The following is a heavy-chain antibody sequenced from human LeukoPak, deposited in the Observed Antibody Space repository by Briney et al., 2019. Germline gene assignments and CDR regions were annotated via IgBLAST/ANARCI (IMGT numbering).Heavy chain of an antibody. D-gene: IGHD1-20*01. V-gene: IGHV5-51*01. CDR3: ASGGSNWYEGFDY. CDR1: GYSFATYW. Sequence: GGSLKIPCKGSGYSFATYWIGWVRQMPGKGLEWRGIIYPGDSDTRYSPSFQGQVTISADKSISTAYLQWSSLKASDTAMYYYASGGSNWYEGFDYWGQGTLVTVSS. J-gene: IGHJ4*02. CDR2: IYPGDSDT.